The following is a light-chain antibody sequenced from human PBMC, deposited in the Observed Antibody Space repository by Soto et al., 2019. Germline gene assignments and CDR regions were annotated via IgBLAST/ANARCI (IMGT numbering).Light chain of an antibody. CDR1: QSVSSY. V-gene: IGKV3-11*01. CDR3: QQRSNWPPYT. J-gene: IGKJ2*01. Sequence: EIVLTQSPATLSLSPGERATLSCRASQSVSSYLAWYQQKPGQAPRLLIYDASNRATGIPARFSGSGSGTDFTITISSLEPEDCAVYYCQQRSNWPPYTFGQGTKLEIK. CDR2: DAS.